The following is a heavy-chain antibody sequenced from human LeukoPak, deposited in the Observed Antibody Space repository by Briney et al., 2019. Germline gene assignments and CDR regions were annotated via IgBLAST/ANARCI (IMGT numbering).Heavy chain of an antibody. CDR1: GDSISSYY. Sequence: SETLSLTCTVSGDSISSYYWSWIRQPAGKGLEWIGRIYPSGSTNYNPSLKSRVTMSVDTSKNQFSLRLSSVTAADTAMYYCARLSKGLFDYWGQGTLVTVSS. CDR3: ARLSKGLFDY. CDR2: IYPSGST. J-gene: IGHJ4*02. V-gene: IGHV4-4*07. D-gene: IGHD2/OR15-2a*01.